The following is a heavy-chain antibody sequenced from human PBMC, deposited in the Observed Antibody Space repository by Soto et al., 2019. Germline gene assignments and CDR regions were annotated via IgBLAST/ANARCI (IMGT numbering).Heavy chain of an antibody. CDR3: ARDLPGYGSSWPRE. Sequence: GGSLRLSCAASWFTVNNNYMSWVRQAPGKGLEWVSVIFSGGSTYYADAVKGRFTISRDNSKNTLDLQMNSLRAEDTAVYYCARDLPGYGSSWPREWGQGTLVTVSS. D-gene: IGHD6-13*01. J-gene: IGHJ4*02. V-gene: IGHV3-53*01. CDR1: WFTVNNNY. CDR2: IFSGGST.